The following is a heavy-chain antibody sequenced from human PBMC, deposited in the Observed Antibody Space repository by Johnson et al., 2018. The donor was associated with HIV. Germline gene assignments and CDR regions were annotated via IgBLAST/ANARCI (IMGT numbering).Heavy chain of an antibody. CDR2: IRYDGSNK. CDR3: ARAVKTVTTSVGAFDI. J-gene: IGHJ3*02. D-gene: IGHD4-11*01. CDR1: GFTFSSYG. Sequence: LSCAASGFTFSSYGMHWVRQAPGKGLEWVTFIRYDGSNKYYADSVKGRFTISRDNSKNTLYLQMNSLRVEDTAIYYCARAVKTVTTSVGAFDIWGQGTMVTVSS. V-gene: IGHV3-30*02.